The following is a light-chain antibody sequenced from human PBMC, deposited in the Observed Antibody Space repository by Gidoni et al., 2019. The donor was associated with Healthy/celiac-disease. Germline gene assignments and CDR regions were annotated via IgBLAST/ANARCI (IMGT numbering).Light chain of an antibody. CDR3: QQYDNLPLT. J-gene: IGKJ4*01. CDR2: DAS. V-gene: IGKV1-33*01. Sequence: DIQMTKSPSSLSASVGDRVTITCQASQDISNYLNWYQKKPGKAPKLLIYDASNLETGVPSRFSGSGSGTDFTFTISSLQPEDIATYYCQQYDNLPLTFXGXTKVEIK. CDR1: QDISNY.